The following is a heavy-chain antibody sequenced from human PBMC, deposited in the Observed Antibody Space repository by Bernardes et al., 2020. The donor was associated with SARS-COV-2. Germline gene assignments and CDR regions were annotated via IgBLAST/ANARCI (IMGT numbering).Heavy chain of an antibody. V-gene: IGHV4-30-4*01. CDR1: GGSISSGDYY. Sequence: SETLSLSCTVSGGSISSGDYYWTWIRQPPGKGLEWIGYIYYSGSTDYNPSLRSRITISVDTSKNQFSLKLTSVTAADTAVYYCARWSYNDYSNNNWFDPWGQGTLVTVSS. CDR3: ARWSYNDYSNNNWFDP. CDR2: IYYSGST. J-gene: IGHJ5*02. D-gene: IGHD4-4*01.